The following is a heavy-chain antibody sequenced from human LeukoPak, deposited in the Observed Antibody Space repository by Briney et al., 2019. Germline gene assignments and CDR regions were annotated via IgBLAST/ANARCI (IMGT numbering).Heavy chain of an antibody. D-gene: IGHD1-26*01. J-gene: IGHJ4*02. V-gene: IGHV1-2*02. CDR3: AREFPRTSGFDY. CDR2: IYPNSGGT. CDR1: GYTFTGYY. Sequence: GASVKVSCKASGYTFTGYYMHWVRQAPGQGLEWMGWIYPNSGGTGYAQNFQGRVTMTWDTSITTAYMELNMLTSDDTAVYYCAREFPRTSGFDYWGQGSLVTVSS.